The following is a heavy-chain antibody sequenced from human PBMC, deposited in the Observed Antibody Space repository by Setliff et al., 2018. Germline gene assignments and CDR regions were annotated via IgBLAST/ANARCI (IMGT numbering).Heavy chain of an antibody. CDR1: DGSISTYY. D-gene: IGHD3-22*01. CDR2: IHHSGST. V-gene: IGHV4-59*08. J-gene: IGHJ6*03. CDR3: ARRSPAYYSDSSGYFYDTSPYMDV. Sequence: SETLSLTCTVSDGSISTYYWSWIRQPPGKRLEWIGFIHHSGSTRYNPSLKSRVTISVDTSKNQFSLKLSSVTAADTAVYYCARRSPAYYSDSSGYFYDTSPYMDVWGKGTTVTV.